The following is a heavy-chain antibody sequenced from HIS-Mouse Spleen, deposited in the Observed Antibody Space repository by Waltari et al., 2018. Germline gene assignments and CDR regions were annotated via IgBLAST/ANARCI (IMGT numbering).Heavy chain of an antibody. V-gene: IGHV4-39*07. Sequence: QLQLQESGPGLVKPSETLSLTCTVSGGSISSSSYYWGWIRQPPGKGLEWIGSTYYSWCTYYKPSLKSRGTISVDTSKNQFSLKLSSVTAADTAVYYCAREIPYSSSWYDWYFDLWGRGTLVTVSS. J-gene: IGHJ2*01. CDR1: GGSISSSSYY. D-gene: IGHD6-13*01. CDR2: TYYSWCT. CDR3: AREIPYSSSWYDWYFDL.